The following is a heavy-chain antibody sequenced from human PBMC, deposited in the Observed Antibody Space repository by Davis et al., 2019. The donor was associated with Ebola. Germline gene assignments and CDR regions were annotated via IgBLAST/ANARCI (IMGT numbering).Heavy chain of an antibody. J-gene: IGHJ6*02. Sequence: PGGSLRLSCAVSGFTFEAYEMNWVRQAPGKGLEWVSYNSNSASPIYYADSVKGRFAMSRDNARNSLYLQMNSLRVDDTAIYYCARGAPVPGTHFFSHAMDVWGQGTTVTVTS. CDR1: GFTFEAYE. CDR2: NSNSASPI. V-gene: IGHV3-48*03. CDR3: ARGAPVPGTHFFSHAMDV. D-gene: IGHD6-19*01.